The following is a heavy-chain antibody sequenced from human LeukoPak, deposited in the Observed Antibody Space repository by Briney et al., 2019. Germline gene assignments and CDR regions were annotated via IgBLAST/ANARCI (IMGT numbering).Heavy chain of an antibody. D-gene: IGHD3-22*01. Sequence: PSETLSLTCTVSGGSISSYYWSWIRQPPGKGLEWIGYIYYSGSTNYNPSLKSRDTISVDTSKNQFSLKLSSVTAADTAVYYCARHRETYYYDSSGYCPAGGFDYWGQGTLVTVSS. CDR2: IYYSGST. J-gene: IGHJ4*02. CDR1: GGSISSYY. V-gene: IGHV4-59*08. CDR3: ARHRETYYYDSSGYCPAGGFDY.